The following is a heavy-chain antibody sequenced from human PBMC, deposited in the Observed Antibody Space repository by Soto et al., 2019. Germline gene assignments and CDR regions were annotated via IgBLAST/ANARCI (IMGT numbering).Heavy chain of an antibody. CDR1: GYTFTSYG. CDR2: ISAYNGNT. CDR3: ARDQEHTPITWTNYYYYYGMDV. Sequence: QVQLVQSGAEVKKPGASVKVSCKASGYTFTSYGISWVRQAPGQGLEWMGWISAYNGNTNYAQKLQGRVTMTTDTSTSTAYMELRSLRSDDTAVYYCARDQEHTPITWTNYYYYYGMDVWGQGTTVTVSS. J-gene: IGHJ6*02. D-gene: IGHD1-7*01. V-gene: IGHV1-18*01.